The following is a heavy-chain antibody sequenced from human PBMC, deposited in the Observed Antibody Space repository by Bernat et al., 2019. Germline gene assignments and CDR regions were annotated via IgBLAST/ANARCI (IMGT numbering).Heavy chain of an antibody. CDR2: ISSDGSMT. CDR3: VNYGSGSYLA. J-gene: IGHJ5*02. V-gene: IGHV3-74*01. CDR1: GFTFNTYW. D-gene: IGHD3-10*01. Sequence: QLVVSGGGLVQPGGSLRLSCAASGFTFNTYWMHWVRQAPGKGLVWISRISSDGSMTNYADSVNGRFTISRDNTKNTVYLQMNSLRAEDTAVYYCVNYGSGSYLAWGQGTLVSVSS.